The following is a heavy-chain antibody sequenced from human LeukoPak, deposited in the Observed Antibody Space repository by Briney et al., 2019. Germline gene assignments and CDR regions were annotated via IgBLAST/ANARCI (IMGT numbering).Heavy chain of an antibody. Sequence: PSETLSLTCTVSGGTISSYYWSWIRQPAGKGLEWIGRIYTSGSTNYNPSLKSRVTMSVDTSENQFSLKLSSVTAADTAVYYCARDLDIVVVPAAPHYWYFDLWGRGTLVTVSS. CDR1: GGTISSYY. CDR3: ARDLDIVVVPAAPHYWYFDL. J-gene: IGHJ2*01. V-gene: IGHV4-4*07. CDR2: IYTSGST. D-gene: IGHD2-2*03.